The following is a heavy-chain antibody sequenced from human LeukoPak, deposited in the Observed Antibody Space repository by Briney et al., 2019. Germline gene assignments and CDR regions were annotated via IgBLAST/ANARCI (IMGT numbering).Heavy chain of an antibody. J-gene: IGHJ6*02. D-gene: IGHD2-2*01. V-gene: IGHV1-2*02. CDR3: ARDRCSSTSCYYLYGMDV. Sequence: ASVKVPCKASGYTFTGYYMHWVRQAPGQGLEWMGWINPNSGGTNYAQKFQGRVTMTRDTSISTAYMELSRLRSDDTAVYYCARDRCSSTSCYYLYGMDVWGQGTTVTVSS. CDR1: GYTFTGYY. CDR2: INPNSGGT.